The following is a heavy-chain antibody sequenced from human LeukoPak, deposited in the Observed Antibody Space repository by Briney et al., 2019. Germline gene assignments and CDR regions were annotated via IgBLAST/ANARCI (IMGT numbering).Heavy chain of an antibody. D-gene: IGHD3-10*01. Sequence: GGSLRLSCAASGFTFDDYAMHWVRQAPGKGLEWVSGISWNSGSIGYADSVKGRFTISRDNAKNSLYLQMNSLRAEDTALYYCAKGITVRGYGYFDYWGQGTLVTVSS. CDR2: ISWNSGSI. CDR3: AKGITVRGYGYFDY. CDR1: GFTFDDYA. V-gene: IGHV3-9*01. J-gene: IGHJ4*02.